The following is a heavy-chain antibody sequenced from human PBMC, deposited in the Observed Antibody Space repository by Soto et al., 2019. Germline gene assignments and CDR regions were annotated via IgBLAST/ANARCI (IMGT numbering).Heavy chain of an antibody. D-gene: IGHD6-19*01. J-gene: IGHJ6*03. V-gene: IGHV4-39*01. CDR3: ATVTVAGTPYYYMGV. CDR1: GGSISSSTYY. Sequence: QLQLQESGPGLVKPSETLSLTCTVSGGSISSSTYYWGWIRQPPGKGLEWIGNIYYSGSTYYNPSLQSRVSMSLDTSKDQFSLKLSSVTAADTAVYYCATVTVAGTPYYYMGVWGRGTTVTVSS. CDR2: IYYSGST.